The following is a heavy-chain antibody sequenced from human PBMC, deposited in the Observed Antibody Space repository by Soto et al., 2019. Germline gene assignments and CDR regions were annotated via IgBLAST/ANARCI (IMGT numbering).Heavy chain of an antibody. CDR1: GYTFTSYY. Sequence: GASVKVSCKASGYTFTSYYMHWVRQATGQGLEWMGWMNPNSGNTGYAQKFQGRVTMTRNTSISTAYMELSSLRSEDTAVYYCARAGTEMATIDYWGQGTLVTVSS. V-gene: IGHV1-8*02. D-gene: IGHD5-12*01. CDR2: MNPNSGNT. CDR3: ARAGTEMATIDY. J-gene: IGHJ4*02.